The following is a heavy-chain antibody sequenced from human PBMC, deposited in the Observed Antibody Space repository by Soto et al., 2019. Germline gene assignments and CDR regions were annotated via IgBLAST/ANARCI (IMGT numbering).Heavy chain of an antibody. Sequence: QVQLVQSGAEVKKPGSSVKVSCKASGGTFSSYAISWVRQAPGQGLEWMGGIIPISGTAYYAQKFQGRVTITAAKATSTAYMELSSLRSEDTAVYYCARSQGSSTSLEIYYSYYYGMDVWGQGNTVTVPS. CDR1: GGTFSSYA. CDR3: ARSQGSSTSLEIYYSYYYGMDV. V-gene: IGHV1-69*06. D-gene: IGHD2-2*01. J-gene: IGHJ6*02. CDR2: IIPISGTA.